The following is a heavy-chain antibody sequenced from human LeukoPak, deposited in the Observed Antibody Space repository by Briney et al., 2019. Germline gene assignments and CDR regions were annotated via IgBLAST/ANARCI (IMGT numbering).Heavy chain of an antibody. V-gene: IGHV4-59*01. J-gene: IGHJ6*03. CDR3: ARVVPGTGSPYYYYYCMDV. CDR1: GGSISGYY. Sequence: SETLSLTCTVSGGSISGYYWSWIRQPPGKGLEWIGYMYDSGSTNYNPSLKSRVAILGDTSKNQFSLKLRSVTAADTAVYYCARVVPGTGSPYYYYYCMDVWGKGTTVTVSS. CDR2: MYDSGST. D-gene: IGHD3-10*01.